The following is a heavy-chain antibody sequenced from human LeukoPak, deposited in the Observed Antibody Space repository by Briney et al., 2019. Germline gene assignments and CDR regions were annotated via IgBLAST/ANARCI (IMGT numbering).Heavy chain of an antibody. Sequence: SGTLSLTCTVSGGSISTYYWSWIRQPAGKGLEWIGRIYTTRSTNYNPSLKSRVTMSVDTSKNQFSLKLSSVTAADTAVFYCAREGGEPLRRVMDVWGQGTTVTVS. J-gene: IGHJ6*02. CDR1: GGSISTYY. CDR2: IYTTRST. V-gene: IGHV4-4*07. D-gene: IGHD1-26*01. CDR3: AREGGEPLRRVMDV.